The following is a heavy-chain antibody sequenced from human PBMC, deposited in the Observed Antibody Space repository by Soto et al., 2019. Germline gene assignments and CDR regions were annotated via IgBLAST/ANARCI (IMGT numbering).Heavy chain of an antibody. CDR1: GYTFTGYY. CDR2: TNPNSGGT. V-gene: IGHV1-2*04. Sequence: ASVKVSCKASGYTFTGYYMHWVRQAPGQGLEWMGWTNPNSGGTNYAQKFQGWVTMTRNTSISTAYMELNSLKSEDTAVYYCARQQAMDYWGQGTLVTVSS. J-gene: IGHJ4*02. CDR3: ARQQAMDY.